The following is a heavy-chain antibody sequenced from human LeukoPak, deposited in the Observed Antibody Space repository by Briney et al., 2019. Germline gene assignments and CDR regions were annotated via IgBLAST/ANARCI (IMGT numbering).Heavy chain of an antibody. CDR3: ARDNGVIVGDAFDI. D-gene: IGHD3-22*01. V-gene: IGHV4-59*01. J-gene: IGHJ3*02. Sequence: SETLSLTCTVPGGSISSYYWSWIRQPPGKGLEWIGYIYYSGSTNYNPSLKSRVTISVDTSKNQFSLKLSSVTAADTAVYYCARDNGVIVGDAFDIWGQGTMVTVSS. CDR1: GGSISSYY. CDR2: IYYSGST.